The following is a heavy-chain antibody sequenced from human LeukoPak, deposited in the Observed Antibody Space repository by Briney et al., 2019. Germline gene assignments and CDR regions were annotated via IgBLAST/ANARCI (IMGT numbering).Heavy chain of an antibody. CDR3: ARAKPGEYSSSWLYYYYYYMDV. Sequence: PGGSLRLSCAASGFTFSSYSMNWVRQAPGKGLEWASSISSSSSYIYYADSVKGRFTISRDNAKNSLYLQMNSLRAEDTAVYYCARAKPGEYSSSWLYYYYYYMDVWGKGTTVTVSS. J-gene: IGHJ6*03. V-gene: IGHV3-21*01. CDR1: GFTFSSYS. CDR2: ISSSSSYI. D-gene: IGHD6-13*01.